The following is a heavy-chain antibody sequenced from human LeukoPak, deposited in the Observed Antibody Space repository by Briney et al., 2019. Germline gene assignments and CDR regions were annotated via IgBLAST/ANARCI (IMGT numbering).Heavy chain of an antibody. CDR2: IRYDGSNK. Sequence: PGGSLRLSCAASGFTFSSYGMHWVRQAPGKGLEWVAFIRYDGSNKYYADSVKGRFTISRDNSKNTLYLQMNGLRAEDTAVYYCARVTAYWLRRKGEILDYWGQGTLVTVSS. V-gene: IGHV3-30*02. CDR3: ARVTAYWLRRKGEILDY. J-gene: IGHJ4*02. CDR1: GFTFSSYG. D-gene: IGHD5-12*01.